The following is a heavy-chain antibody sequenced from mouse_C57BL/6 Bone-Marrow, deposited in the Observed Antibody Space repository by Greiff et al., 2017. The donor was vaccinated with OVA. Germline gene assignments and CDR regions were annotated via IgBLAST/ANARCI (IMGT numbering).Heavy chain of an antibody. D-gene: IGHD2-4*01. J-gene: IGHJ2*01. V-gene: IGHV1-64*01. Sequence: VQLQQPWAELVQPGSSVTLSCKASVYTFPSYWMHWVKQRPGQGLEWIGMIHPNSGSTNYNEKFKSKATLTVDKSSSTDYMQLSSLTSEDSAVYYGARGDYDYFDYWGQGTTLTGST. CDR3: ARGDYDYFDY. CDR1: VYTFPSYW. CDR2: IHPNSGST.